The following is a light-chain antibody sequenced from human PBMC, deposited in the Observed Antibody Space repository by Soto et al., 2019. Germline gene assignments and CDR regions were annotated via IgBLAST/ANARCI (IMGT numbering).Light chain of an antibody. V-gene: IGLV2-14*01. CDR3: SSYTSSSTLV. CDR2: EVS. Sequence: QSALTQPASVSGSPGQSITISCTGTSSDVGGYNYVSWYQQHPGKAPKLMIYEVSNRPSGVSNRFSGSKSGNTASLTISGLQAEDEADYYSSSYTSSSTLVFGTGTKGTVL. CDR1: SSDVGGYNY. J-gene: IGLJ1*01.